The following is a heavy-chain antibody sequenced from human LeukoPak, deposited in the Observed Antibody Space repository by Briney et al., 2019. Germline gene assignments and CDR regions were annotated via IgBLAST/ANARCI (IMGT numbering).Heavy chain of an antibody. J-gene: IGHJ4*02. Sequence: ASVKVSCKASGYTVTSYYIHWVRQAPGQGLEWMGIINPSAGSTTYAQKFQGRVTMTRDTSTSTVYMELSSLRSEDTAVYYCARDLAGPFDDWGQGTLVTVSS. CDR2: INPSAGST. CDR3: ARDLAGPFDD. V-gene: IGHV1-46*01. CDR1: GYTVTSYY.